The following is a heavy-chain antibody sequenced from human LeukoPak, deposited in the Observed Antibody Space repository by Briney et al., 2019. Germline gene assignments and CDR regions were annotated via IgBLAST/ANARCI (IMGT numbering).Heavy chain of an antibody. D-gene: IGHD6-13*01. CDR3: ARGRFVGSWAQNYYYSGMDV. V-gene: IGHV4-34*01. CDR2: INHSGST. CDR1: GGSFSGYY. J-gene: IGHJ6*02. Sequence: SETLSLTCAVYGGSFSGYYWSWIRQPPGKGLEGIGEINHSGSTNYNPSLKRRVTISVDTSKNQFSLKLSSVTAADTAVYYCARGRFVGSWAQNYYYSGMDVWGQGTTVTVSS.